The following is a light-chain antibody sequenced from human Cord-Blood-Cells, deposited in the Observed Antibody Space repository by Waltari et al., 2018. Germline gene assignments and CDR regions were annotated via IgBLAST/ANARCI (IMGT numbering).Light chain of an antibody. CDR2: KDS. V-gene: IGLV3-16*01. CDR1: ALPKKY. Sequence: SYELTQPPSVSVSLGQMARITCSGEALPKKYAYWYQQKPGQFPVLVIYKDSERPAGIPERISVSSSVTIVTLTISGVQAEDEADYYCLSADSSGTWVFGGGTKLTVL. CDR3: LSADSSGTWV. J-gene: IGLJ3*02.